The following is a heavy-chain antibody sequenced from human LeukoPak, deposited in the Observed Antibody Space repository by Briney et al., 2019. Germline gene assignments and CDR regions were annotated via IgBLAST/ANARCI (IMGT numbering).Heavy chain of an antibody. CDR2: IKQDGSDK. CDR3: ARDSAAHGGY. V-gene: IGHV3-7*03. CDR1: EFNFRNYW. D-gene: IGHD6-25*01. J-gene: IGHJ4*02. Sequence: GGSLRLSCVVSEFNFRNYWMSWVRQTPGKGLEWVANIKQDGSDKYYVDSVKGRFIISRDNAKNSLYLQMNSLRDEDTAVYYCARDSAAHGGYWGQGTPVIDSS.